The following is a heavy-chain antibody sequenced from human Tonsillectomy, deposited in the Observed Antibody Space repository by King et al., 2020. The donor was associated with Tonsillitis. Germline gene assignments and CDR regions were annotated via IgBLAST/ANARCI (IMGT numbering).Heavy chain of an antibody. CDR2: IYYSGTT. CDR3: ARLQARYYVNY. CDR1: GGSISSSAYY. Sequence: LQLQESGPGLVKPSETLSLTCTVSGGSISSSAYYWGWIRQPAGKGLEWIGTIYYSGTTYYNPSLKSRVTISVDTSKNQFSLKLSSVTAADTAVYYCARLQARYYVNYWGQGTLVTVSS. V-gene: IGHV4-39*01. J-gene: IGHJ4*02.